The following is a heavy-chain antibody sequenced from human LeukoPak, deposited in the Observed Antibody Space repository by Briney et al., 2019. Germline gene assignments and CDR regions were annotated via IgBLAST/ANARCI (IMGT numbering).Heavy chain of an antibody. CDR1: GGFFSGYY. J-gene: IGHJ4*02. Sequence: SETLSLTCAVYGGFFSGYYWSWIRQPAGKGLGWIGRSYTSGSTNYNPSLKSRVTMSVDTSKNQFSLKLSSVTAADTAVYYCARDVNVRFDYWGQGTLVTVSS. CDR2: SYTSGST. V-gene: IGHV4-4*07. CDR3: ARDVNVRFDY. D-gene: IGHD4-17*01.